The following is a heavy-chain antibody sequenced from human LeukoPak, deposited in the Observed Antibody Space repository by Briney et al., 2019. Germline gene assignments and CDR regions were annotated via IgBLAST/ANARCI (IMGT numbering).Heavy chain of an antibody. V-gene: IGHV1-18*04. CDR1: GYTFTGYY. D-gene: IGHD6-13*01. J-gene: IGHJ3*02. Sequence: ASVKVSCKASGYTFTGYYMHWVRQAPGQGLEWMGWISAYNGNTNYAQKLQGRVTMTTDTSTSTAYMELRSLRSDDTAVYYCAREPSSWLAFDIWGQGTMVTVSS. CDR2: ISAYNGNT. CDR3: AREPSSWLAFDI.